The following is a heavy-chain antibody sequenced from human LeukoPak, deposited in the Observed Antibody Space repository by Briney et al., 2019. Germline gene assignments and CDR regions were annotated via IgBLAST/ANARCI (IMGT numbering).Heavy chain of an antibody. CDR1: GFTFTSYW. CDR2: IKQDGSEK. V-gene: IGHV3-7*01. Sequence: PGGSLRLSCAAFGFTFTSYWMTWVRQAPGKGLEWVANIKQDGSEKNYVDSVKGRFTISRDNAKNSLYLQMNSLRGEDTAVYYCARGGYTYDIRGQGTLVTVSS. D-gene: IGHD5-18*01. CDR3: ARGGYTYDI. J-gene: IGHJ4*02.